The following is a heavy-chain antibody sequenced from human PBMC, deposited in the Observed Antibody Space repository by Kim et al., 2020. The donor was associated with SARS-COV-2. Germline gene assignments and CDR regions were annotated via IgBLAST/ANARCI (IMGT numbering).Heavy chain of an antibody. J-gene: IGHJ4*02. V-gene: IGHV5-51*01. CDR3: ARSAGPYDYYFDY. D-gene: IGHD3-16*01. Sequence: RYTPSFPGKLTFSADKSTTTAYLQWSSLKASDTAMYYCARSAGPYDYYFDYWGQGTLVTVSS.